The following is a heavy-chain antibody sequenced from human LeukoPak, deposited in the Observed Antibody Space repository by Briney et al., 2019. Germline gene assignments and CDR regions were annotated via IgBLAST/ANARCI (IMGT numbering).Heavy chain of an antibody. CDR3: ARGDVVVSAAVRFDP. J-gene: IGHJ5*02. D-gene: IGHD2-2*01. V-gene: IGHV1-18*01. CDR1: GYTFTSYG. Sequence: ASVKVSCKASGYTFTSYGITWVRQAPGQGLEWMGWISGHNGKTNYAQKFQGRVTMTTDTPTSTAYMELRSLRSDDTAVYYCARGDVVVSAAVRFDPWGQGTLVTVSS. CDR2: ISGHNGKT.